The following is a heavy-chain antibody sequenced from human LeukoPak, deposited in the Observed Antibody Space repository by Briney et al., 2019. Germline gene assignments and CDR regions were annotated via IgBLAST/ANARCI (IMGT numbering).Heavy chain of an antibody. CDR2: FDPEDGET. J-gene: IGHJ4*02. D-gene: IGHD2-21*02. CDR1: GYTLTELS. CDR3: ATLALLEQGYCGGDCYLDY. Sequence: GASVKVSCKVSGYTLTELSMHWVRLAPGKGLEGMGGFDPEDGETIYAQKFQGRVTMTEDTSTDTAYMELSSLRSEDTAVYYCATLALLEQGYCGGDCYLDYWGQGTLVTVSS. V-gene: IGHV1-24*01.